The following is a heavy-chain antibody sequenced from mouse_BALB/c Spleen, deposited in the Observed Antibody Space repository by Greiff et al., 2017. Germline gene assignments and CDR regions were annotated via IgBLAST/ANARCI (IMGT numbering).Heavy chain of an antibody. CDR1: GFSLTSYG. CDR3: ARKGPSRYDYYFDY. D-gene: IGHD2-4*01. V-gene: IGHV2-2*02. J-gene: IGHJ2*01. Sequence: QVQLKESGPGLVQPSQSLSITCTVSGFSLTSYGVHWVRQSPGKGLEWLGVIWSGGSTDYNAAFISRLSISKDNSKSQVFFKMNSLQANDTAIYYCARKGPSRYDYYFDYWGQGTTLTVSS. CDR2: IWSGGST.